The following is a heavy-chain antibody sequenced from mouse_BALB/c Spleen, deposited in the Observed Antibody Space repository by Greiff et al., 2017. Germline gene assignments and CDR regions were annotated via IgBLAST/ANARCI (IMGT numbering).Heavy chain of an antibody. CDR1: GYTFTDYY. J-gene: IGHJ4*01. Sequence: LVESGAELARPGASVKLSCKASGYTFTDYYINWVKQRTGQGLEWIGEIYPGSGNTYYNEKFKGKATLTADKSSSTAYMQLSSLTSEDSAVYFCARGGPRGAMDYWGQGTSVTVSS. CDR3: ARGGPRGAMDY. CDR2: IYPGSGNT. V-gene: IGHV1-77*01.